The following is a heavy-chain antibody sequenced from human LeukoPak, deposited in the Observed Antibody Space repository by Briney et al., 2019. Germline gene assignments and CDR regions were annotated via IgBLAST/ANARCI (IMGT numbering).Heavy chain of an antibody. Sequence: GGSLRLSCAASGFTFSSYSMNWVRQAPGKGLEWVSSISSSSSYIYYADSVKGRFTISRDNAKNSLYLQMNSLRAEDTAVYYCAGEGRAEEYCSGGSCYSDFDYWGQGTLVTVSS. CDR1: GFTFSSYS. D-gene: IGHD2-15*01. CDR3: AGEGRAEEYCSGGSCYSDFDY. CDR2: ISSSSSYI. V-gene: IGHV3-21*01. J-gene: IGHJ4*02.